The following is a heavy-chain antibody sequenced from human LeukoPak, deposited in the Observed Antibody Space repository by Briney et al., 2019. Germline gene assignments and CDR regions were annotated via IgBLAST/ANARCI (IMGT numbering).Heavy chain of an antibody. J-gene: IGHJ4*02. CDR2: ISAYTGDT. D-gene: IGHD3-10*01. V-gene: IGHV1-18*01. CDR1: GYTFTNYG. Sequence: ASVKVSCKASGYTFTNYGITWVRQAPGQGLEWMGWISAYTGDTNYAQKLQDRVTMTTDTSTNTAYMELRSLTSDDTAVYYCARGGAIYPDYWGQGTLVTVSS. CDR3: ARGGAIYPDY.